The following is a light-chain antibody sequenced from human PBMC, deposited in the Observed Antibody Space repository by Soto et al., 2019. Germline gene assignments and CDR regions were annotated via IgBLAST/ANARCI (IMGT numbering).Light chain of an antibody. CDR2: AAS. V-gene: IGKV3-20*01. CDR3: QQYGGSRLT. J-gene: IGKJ3*01. CDR1: QSVSVNS. Sequence: EIVLTQSPGTLSLSPGERATLSGRASQSVSVNSLAWYQQKGGQAPRLLIYAASTRATGFPDRFRGTGSGRDCALTISRLEPDDSAVYYCQQYGGSRLTFGPGTKVEIK.